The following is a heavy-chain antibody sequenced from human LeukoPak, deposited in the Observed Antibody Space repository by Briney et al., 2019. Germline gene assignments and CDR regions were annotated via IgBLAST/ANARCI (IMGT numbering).Heavy chain of an antibody. J-gene: IGHJ4*02. CDR2: INHSGST. CDR3: AREGQAIAVAGAGYFDY. D-gene: IGHD6-19*01. CDR1: GGSFSGYY. Sequence: SETLSLTCAVYGGSFSGYYWSWIRQPPGKGLEWIGEINHSGSTNYNPSLKSRVTISVDTSKNQFSLKLSSVTAADTAVYYCAREGQAIAVAGAGYFDYWGQGTLVTVSS. V-gene: IGHV4-34*01.